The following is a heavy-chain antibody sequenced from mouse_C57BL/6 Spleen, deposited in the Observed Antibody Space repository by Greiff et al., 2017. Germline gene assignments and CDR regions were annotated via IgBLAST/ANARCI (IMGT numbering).Heavy chain of an antibody. D-gene: IGHD1-1*01. CDR3: ASSYYYAMDY. CDR1: GFTFSDYG. CDR2: ISSGSSTI. V-gene: IGHV5-17*01. J-gene: IGHJ4*01. Sequence: EVQLVESGGGLVKPGGSLKLSCAASGFTFSDYGMHWVRQAPEKGLEWVAYISSGSSTIYYADTVKGRFPISRDNAKNTLFLQMTSLRSEDTAMYYCASSYYYAMDYWGQGTSVTVSS.